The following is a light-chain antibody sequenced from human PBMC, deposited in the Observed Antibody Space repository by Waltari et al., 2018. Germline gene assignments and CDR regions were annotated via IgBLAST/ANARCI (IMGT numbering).Light chain of an antibody. CDR3: QQSYSTLWT. CDR2: AAA. V-gene: IGKV1-39*01. Sequence: IQMTQSPSSLSASVGDRVTITCRASQSIISYLNWYQEKPVKAPKLLIYAAASLKSGVPSRFSGSGSGTDFTLTISSLQPEDFATYYCQQSYSTLWTFGQGTKVEIK. J-gene: IGKJ1*01. CDR1: QSIISY.